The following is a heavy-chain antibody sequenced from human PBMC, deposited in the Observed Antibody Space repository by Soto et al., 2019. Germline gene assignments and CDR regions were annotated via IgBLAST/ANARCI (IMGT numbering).Heavy chain of an antibody. CDR1: GYTVTSYT. J-gene: IGHJ5*02. CDR3: ARDYSSSSGWFDP. CDR2: INAGNGNT. Sequence: AVKVSCKTSGYTVTSYTMHSVRQAPGQRLEWMGWINAGNGNTKYSQKFQGRFTITRDTSASTAYMELSSLRSEDTAVYYCARDYSSSSGWFDPWGQGTLLTVSS. V-gene: IGHV1-3*01. D-gene: IGHD6-6*01.